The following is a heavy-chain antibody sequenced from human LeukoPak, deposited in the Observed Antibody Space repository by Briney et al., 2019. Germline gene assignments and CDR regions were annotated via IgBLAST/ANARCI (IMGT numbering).Heavy chain of an antibody. CDR1: GFTFSNAW. J-gene: IGHJ4*02. CDR2: IKSKTDGGTT. CDR3: TTDRSGWYDY. Sequence: GGSLRLSCAASGFTFSNAWMSWVRQAPGKGLEWVGRIKSKTDGGTTDYAAPVKGTFTISRDDTKNTLYLQMNSLKTETTAVYYCTTDRSGWYDYWGQGTLVTVSS. V-gene: IGHV3-15*01. D-gene: IGHD6-19*01.